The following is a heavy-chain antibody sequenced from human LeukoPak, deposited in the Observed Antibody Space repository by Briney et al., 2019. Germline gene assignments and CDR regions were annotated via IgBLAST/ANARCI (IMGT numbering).Heavy chain of an antibody. CDR1: GGSVSGYY. CDR2: INHSGST. Sequence: PSETLSLTCAGYGGSVSGYYWSWIRQPPGKGLEWIGEINHSGSTNYNPSLMSRVTISVDTSKNQFSLKLSSVTAADTAVYYCARKRAAAGLTDWFDPWGQGTLVTVSS. J-gene: IGHJ5*02. D-gene: IGHD6-13*01. V-gene: IGHV4-34*01. CDR3: ARKRAAAGLTDWFDP.